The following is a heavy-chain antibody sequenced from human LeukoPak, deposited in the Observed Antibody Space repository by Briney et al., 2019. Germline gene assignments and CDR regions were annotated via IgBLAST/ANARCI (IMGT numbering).Heavy chain of an antibody. V-gene: IGHV4-59*01. CDR2: IYYSGST. CDR3: ARGYFDWLYYYYGMDV. J-gene: IGHJ6*02. D-gene: IGHD3-9*01. CDR1: GGSISSYY. Sequence: SETLSLTCTVPGGSISSYYWSWIRQPPGKGLGWIGYIYYSGSTNYNPSLKSRVTISVDTSKNQFSLKLSSVTAADTAVYYCARGYFDWLYYYYGMDVWGQGTTVTVSS.